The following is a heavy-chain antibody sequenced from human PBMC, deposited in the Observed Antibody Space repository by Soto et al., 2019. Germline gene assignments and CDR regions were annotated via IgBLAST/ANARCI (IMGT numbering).Heavy chain of an antibody. CDR3: ARGRGQALAGLSHYYGMDV. J-gene: IGHJ6*02. CDR1: GSSFSNYY. V-gene: IGHV4-59*01. Sequence: SETLSLTCTVSGSSFSNYYWSWIRQSPGKGLEWIGYIYDSGTTSYDPSLKSRVTISLDTSKSQFSLRLSSVTAADTAVYYCARGRGQALAGLSHYYGMDVWGQGTTVTVSS. CDR2: IYDSGTT. D-gene: IGHD6-19*01.